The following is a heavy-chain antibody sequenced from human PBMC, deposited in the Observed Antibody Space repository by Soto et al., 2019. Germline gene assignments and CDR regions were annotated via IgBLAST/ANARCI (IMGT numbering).Heavy chain of an antibody. CDR3: ASADILTGYYLDY. CDR1: GGSISSYY. CDR2: IYYSGST. Sequence: SETLSLTCTVSGGSISSYYWSWIRQPPGKGLEWIGYIYYSGSTNYNPSLKSRVTISVDTSKNQFSLKLSSVTAADTAVYYCASADILTGYYLDYWGQGTLVTVSS. V-gene: IGHV4-59*08. J-gene: IGHJ4*02. D-gene: IGHD3-9*01.